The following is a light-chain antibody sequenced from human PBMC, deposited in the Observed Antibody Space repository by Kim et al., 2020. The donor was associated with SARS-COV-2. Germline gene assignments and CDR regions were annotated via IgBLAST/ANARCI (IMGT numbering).Light chain of an antibody. CDR3: LQYNGYPFT. V-gene: IGKV1-17*03. CDR2: AAS. J-gene: IGKJ4*01. CDR1: QGISNS. Sequence: SASVGDRVTIPCRASQGISNSLAWFQQKPGKVPKRLIYAASSLQSGVPSRFSGSGSGTEFTLTISLQPEDFGTYYCLQYNGYPFTFGGGTKVDIK.